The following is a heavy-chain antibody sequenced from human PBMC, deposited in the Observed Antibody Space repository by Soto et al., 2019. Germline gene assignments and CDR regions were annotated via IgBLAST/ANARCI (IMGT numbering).Heavy chain of an antibody. D-gene: IGHD3-3*01. J-gene: IGHJ4*02. CDR2: ISAYNGNT. CDR1: GYTFTSYG. Sequence: WASVKVSCKASGYTFTSYGISWVRQAPGQGLEWMGWISAYNGNTNYAQKLQGRVTMTTDTSTSTAYMELRSLRSDDTAVYYCARYYEFWSGYWYYLDYRGQGTLVTVSS. V-gene: IGHV1-18*01. CDR3: ARYYEFWSGYWYYLDY.